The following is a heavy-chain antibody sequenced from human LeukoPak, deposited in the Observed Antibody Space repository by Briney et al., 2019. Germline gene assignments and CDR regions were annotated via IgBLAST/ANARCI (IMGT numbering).Heavy chain of an antibody. CDR1: GYTFTSYG. J-gene: IGHJ4*02. CDR2: ISAYNGNT. CDR3: ARDVPRITIFGVVIIRFDY. D-gene: IGHD3-3*01. V-gene: IGHV1-18*01. Sequence: ASVKVSCKASGYTFTSYGISWVRQAPGQGLEWMGWISAYNGNTNYAQKLQGRVTMTTDTSTSTAYMELRSLRSDDTAVYYCARDVPRITIFGVVIIRFDYWGQGTLVTVSS.